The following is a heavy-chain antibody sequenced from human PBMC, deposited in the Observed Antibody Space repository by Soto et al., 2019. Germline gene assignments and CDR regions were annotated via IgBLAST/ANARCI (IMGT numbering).Heavy chain of an antibody. J-gene: IGHJ4*02. Sequence: ESGGGLVQPGGSLRLSCAASGFTFSSYAMSWVRQAPGKGLEWVSVTSGSGGSAYYADSVKGRFTISRDNSKNTLYLQMNSLRAEDTAVYYCAKRALGFDSSGYDDYWGPGTLVTVSS. V-gene: IGHV3-23*01. D-gene: IGHD3-22*01. CDR1: GFTFSSYA. CDR2: TSGSGGSA. CDR3: AKRALGFDSSGYDDY.